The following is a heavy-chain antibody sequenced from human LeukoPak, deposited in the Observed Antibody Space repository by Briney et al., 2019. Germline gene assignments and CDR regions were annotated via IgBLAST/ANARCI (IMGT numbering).Heavy chain of an antibody. CDR3: AKAAEGVVVPAAGFDS. D-gene: IGHD2-2*01. J-gene: IGHJ4*02. CDR2: ITWDGNIA. CDR1: GFTFDNYA. Sequence: GGSLGLSCAASGFTFDNYAMHWVRQAPGKGLEWVSHITWDGNIAYYADSVKGRFTISRDNSKNSMFLQMDRLRPDDTALYYCAKAAEGVVVPAAGFDSWGQGTLVTVSS. V-gene: IGHV3-43D*04.